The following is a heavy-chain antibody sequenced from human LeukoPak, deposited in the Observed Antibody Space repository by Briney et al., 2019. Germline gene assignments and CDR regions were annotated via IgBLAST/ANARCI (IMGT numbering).Heavy chain of an antibody. CDR2: INPNSGGT. Sequence: ASVKVSCKASGYTFTGYYMHWVRQAPGQGLGWMGWINPNSGGTNYAQKFQGRVTMTRDTSISTAYMELSRLRSDDTAVYYCARDREGIDYGDYVAWGQGTLVTVSS. CDR3: ARDREGIDYGDYVA. CDR1: GYTFTGYY. V-gene: IGHV1-2*02. D-gene: IGHD4-17*01. J-gene: IGHJ5*02.